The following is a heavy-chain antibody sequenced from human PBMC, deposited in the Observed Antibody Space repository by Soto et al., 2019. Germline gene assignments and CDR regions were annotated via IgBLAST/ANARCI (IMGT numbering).Heavy chain of an antibody. CDR2: IIPVFGTV. D-gene: IGHD2-2*01. J-gene: IGHJ4*02. Sequence: QVQLVQSGAEVKKPGSSVKVSCRTSGGSFTTHSISWLRQAPGQGLEWMGGIIPVFGTVNYAQRLQDRVTITADESTSTAYMDLSRLKSEDSAVYYCARDQRIYCTSSSCHSYFDSWGQGTLVTVS. CDR1: GGSFTTHS. CDR3: ARDQRIYCTSSSCHSYFDS. V-gene: IGHV1-69*01.